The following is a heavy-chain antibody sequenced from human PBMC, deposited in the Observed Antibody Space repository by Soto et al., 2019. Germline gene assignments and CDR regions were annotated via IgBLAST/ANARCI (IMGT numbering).Heavy chain of an antibody. J-gene: IGHJ6*02. CDR2: ISAAGDP. CDR1: GFTFRNYD. V-gene: IGHV3-13*05. Sequence: EVQLVESGGGLVQPGGSLRLSCEASGFTFRNYDMHWVRQGTGKGLEWVSGISAAGDPDYADSVEGRFTISIENAQNSFFLQMNSLRVGDTAVYYCARTDRDFCGLDVWGQGTTVIVSS. CDR3: ARTDRDFCGLDV.